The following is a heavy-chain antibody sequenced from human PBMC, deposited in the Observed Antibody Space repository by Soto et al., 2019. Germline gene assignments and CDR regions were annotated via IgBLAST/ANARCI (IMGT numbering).Heavy chain of an antibody. Sequence: SETLSLTCAVSGGSISSGGYSWSWIRQPPGKGLEWIGYIYHSGSTYYNPSLKSRGTISVDRSKNQFSLKLSSVTAADTAVYYCAREAYYDSIGYLPPLPIMDFWGPGTTVTLSS. CDR1: GGSISSGGYS. CDR3: AREAYYDSIGYLPPLPIMDF. CDR2: IYHSGST. D-gene: IGHD3-22*01. V-gene: IGHV4-30-2*01. J-gene: IGHJ6*02.